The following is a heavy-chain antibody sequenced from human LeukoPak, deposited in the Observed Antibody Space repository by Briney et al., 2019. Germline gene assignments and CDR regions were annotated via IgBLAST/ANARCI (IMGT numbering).Heavy chain of an antibody. CDR3: ARLGYNDYVNY. V-gene: IGHV4-30-4*01. D-gene: IGHD5-12*01. Sequence: SQTLSLTCTVSGGSLSSADSYWSWIRQPPGKGLEWIGYIFYSGNSYYNPSLKSRLTISVDTSKNQFSLKLSSVTAADTAMYYCARLGYNDYVNYWGQGTLVTVSS. J-gene: IGHJ4*02. CDR1: GGSLSSADSY. CDR2: IFYSGNS.